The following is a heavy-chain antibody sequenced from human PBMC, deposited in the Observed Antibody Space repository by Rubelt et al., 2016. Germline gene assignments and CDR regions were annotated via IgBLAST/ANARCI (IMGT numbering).Heavy chain of an antibody. D-gene: IGHD7-27*01. CDR3: VKELGHYFGLDV. V-gene: IGHV3-64D*09. J-gene: IGHJ6*02. Sequence: ECGGGLVQPGGSLRLSCSASGFTFRSCAMHWVRQAPGKGLEYVSAIVDNGGTTYYADSVKGRFTISRDNSKNTLYLQMSSLRAEDTAVYYCVKELGHYFGLDVWGQGTTVSVAS. CDR2: IVDNGGTT. CDR1: GFTFRSCA.